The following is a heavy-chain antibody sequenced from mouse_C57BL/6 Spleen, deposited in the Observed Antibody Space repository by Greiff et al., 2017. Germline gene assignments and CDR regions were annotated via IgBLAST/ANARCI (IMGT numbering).Heavy chain of an antibody. CDR1: GYTFTSYC. J-gene: IGHJ4*01. CDR3: TSSADGVYAIEY. Sequence: VQLQQSGAVLARPGASVKLSCTTSGYTFTSYCMHWVKQRPGQGLEWIGAIYPGSSDTSYNQKFKGKAKLTAVTSASTAYMELSSLTNEDSAVYICTSSADGVYAIEYWGQGTPVTVSS. D-gene: IGHD3-1*01. CDR2: IYPGSSDT. V-gene: IGHV1-5*01.